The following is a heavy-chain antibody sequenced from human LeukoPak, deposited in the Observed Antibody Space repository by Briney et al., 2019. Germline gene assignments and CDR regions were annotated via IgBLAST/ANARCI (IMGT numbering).Heavy chain of an antibody. D-gene: IGHD4-17*01. CDR1: GFSLSTSGVG. V-gene: IGHV2-5*01. CDR3: AHSGTVTTPHDAFDI. J-gene: IGHJ3*02. Sequence: ESGPTLVKPTQTLTLTCTFSGFSLSTSGVGVGWIRQPPGKALEWLALIYWNDDKRYSPSLKSRLTITKDTPKNQVVLTMTNMDPVDTATYYCAHSGTVTTPHDAFDIWGQGTMVTVSS. CDR2: IYWNDDK.